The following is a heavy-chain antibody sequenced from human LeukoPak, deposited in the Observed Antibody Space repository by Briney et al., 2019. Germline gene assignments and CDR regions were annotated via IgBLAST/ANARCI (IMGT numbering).Heavy chain of an antibody. CDR3: ATYTHWVAGDV. CDR1: GFTFSDSW. D-gene: IGHD3-16*01. J-gene: IGHJ6*02. Sequence: GGSLRLSCAASGFTFSDSWMSWVRQAPGKGLEWVANMNQDGSAKDYVDSVKGRFTISRDDARNSLYLQMSSLRAEDTAVYYCATYTHWVAGDVWGQGTTVTVSS. CDR2: MNQDGSAK. V-gene: IGHV3-7*01.